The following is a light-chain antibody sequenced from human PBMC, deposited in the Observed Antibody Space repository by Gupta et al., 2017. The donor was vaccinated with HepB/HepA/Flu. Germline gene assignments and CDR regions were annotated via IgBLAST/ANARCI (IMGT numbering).Light chain of an antibody. CDR1: QSIFYSSKNRNY. J-gene: IGKJ1*01. CDR3: QQEDDIPWR. Sequence: DIVMTQSPDSLTVSLGERATINCKSSQSIFYSSKNRNYLASYQHYAGQPPKLLIYCASTRESRVPDRLTRRGSGTDFTLTIISLHAEDMAVYYCQQEDDIPWRFGQGTKLEI. CDR2: CAS. V-gene: IGKV4-1*01.